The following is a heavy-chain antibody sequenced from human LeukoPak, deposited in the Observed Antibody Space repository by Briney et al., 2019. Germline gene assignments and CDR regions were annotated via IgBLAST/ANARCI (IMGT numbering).Heavy chain of an antibody. D-gene: IGHD3-10*01. V-gene: IGHV4-59*02. CDR2: IYYSGST. J-gene: IGHJ6*02. CDR1: GGSVSFYY. Sequence: SETLSLTCTVSGGSVSFYYWSWIRQPPGKGLEWIGYIYYSGSTNYNPSLKSRVTISVDTSKNQFSLKVSSVTAADTAMYYCARDARGSSYMDVWGQGTTVTVSS. CDR3: ARDARGSSYMDV.